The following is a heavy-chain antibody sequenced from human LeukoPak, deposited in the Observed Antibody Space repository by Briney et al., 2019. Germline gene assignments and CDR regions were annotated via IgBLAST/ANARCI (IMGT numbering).Heavy chain of an antibody. Sequence: SQTLSLTCTVSGGSISSGDYYWSWIRQPPGKGLEWIGYIYYSGSTYYNPSLKSRVTISVDTSKNQFSLKLSSVTAADTAVYYCARGGALWFGGHDAFDIWGQGTIVTVSS. CDR2: IYYSGST. V-gene: IGHV4-30-4*01. CDR1: GGSISSGDYY. D-gene: IGHD3-10*01. J-gene: IGHJ3*02. CDR3: ARGGALWFGGHDAFDI.